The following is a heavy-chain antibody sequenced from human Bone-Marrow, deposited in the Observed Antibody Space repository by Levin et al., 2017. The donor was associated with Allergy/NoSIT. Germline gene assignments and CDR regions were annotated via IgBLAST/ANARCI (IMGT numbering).Heavy chain of an antibody. J-gene: IGHJ4*02. Sequence: SQTLSLTCTVSGDSIHEYYWSWIRQSPGKGLEWIGYIYHIGNTNANPSLKSRVTISMDTSKNQFSLKLSSVTAADTAVYYCARDEGIATGGFDNWGQGTLVTVSS. V-gene: IGHV4-59*01. CDR2: IYHIGNT. CDR1: GDSIHEYY. D-gene: IGHD6-13*01. CDR3: ARDEGIATGGFDN.